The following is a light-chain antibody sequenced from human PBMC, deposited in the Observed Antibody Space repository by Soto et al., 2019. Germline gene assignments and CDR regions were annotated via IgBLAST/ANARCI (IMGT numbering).Light chain of an antibody. Sequence: DIQMTQSPSTLSASVGDRVTITCRASQSIRSWLAWYQQKPGKAPKLLIYDASSLESGVPSRFSGSGSGTEFTSTISSLQPDDFATYYCQQYNSYWTFGQGTKVDIK. V-gene: IGKV1-5*01. J-gene: IGKJ1*01. CDR2: DAS. CDR1: QSIRSW. CDR3: QQYNSYWT.